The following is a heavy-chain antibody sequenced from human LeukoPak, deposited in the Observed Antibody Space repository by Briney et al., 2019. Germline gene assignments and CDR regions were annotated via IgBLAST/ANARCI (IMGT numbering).Heavy chain of an antibody. Sequence: SVKVSCKASGYTFTSYYMHWVRQAPGQGLEWMGRIIPIFGIANYAQKFQGRVTITADKSTSTAYMELSSLRSEDTAVYYCARGSSSWFNWFDPWGQGTLVTVSS. CDR1: GYTFTSYY. D-gene: IGHD6-13*01. V-gene: IGHV1-69*04. J-gene: IGHJ5*02. CDR2: IIPIFGIA. CDR3: ARGSSSWFNWFDP.